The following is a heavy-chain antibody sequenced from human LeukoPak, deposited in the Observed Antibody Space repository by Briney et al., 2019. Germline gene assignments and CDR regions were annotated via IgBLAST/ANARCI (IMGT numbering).Heavy chain of an antibody. CDR1: GYTLTELS. V-gene: IGHV1-24*01. Sequence: ASVKVSCKVSGYTLTELSMHWVRQAPGKGLEWMGSFDPEDGETIYAQKFQGRVTMTEDTSTDTAYMELSSLRSEDTAVYYCATDHLHTKGYGMDVWGQGTTVTVSS. J-gene: IGHJ6*02. CDR3: ATDHLHTKGYGMDV. CDR2: FDPEDGET. D-gene: IGHD2-8*01.